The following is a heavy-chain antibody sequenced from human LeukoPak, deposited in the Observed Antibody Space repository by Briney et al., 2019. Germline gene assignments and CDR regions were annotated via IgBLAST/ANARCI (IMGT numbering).Heavy chain of an antibody. J-gene: IGHJ4*02. CDR1: GFTFSSYE. CDR2: ISSSSSYI. D-gene: IGHD2-21*02. V-gene: IGHV3-21*01. CDR3: ARDVVVTASFDY. Sequence: GGSLRLSCAASGFTFSSYEMNWVRQAPGKGLEWVSSISSSSSYIYYADSVKGRFTISRDNAKNSLYLQMNSLRAEDTAVYYCARDVVVTASFDYWGQGTLVTVSS.